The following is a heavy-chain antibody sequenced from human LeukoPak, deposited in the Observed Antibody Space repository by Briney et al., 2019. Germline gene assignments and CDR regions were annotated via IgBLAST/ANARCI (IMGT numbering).Heavy chain of an antibody. CDR1: GGTFSSYA. V-gene: IGHV1-18*01. CDR2: ISAYNGNT. J-gene: IGHJ1*01. CDR3: ARDVHALGEYFQH. Sequence: ASVKVSCKASGGTFSSYAISWVRQAPGQGLEWMGWISAYNGNTNNAQKLQGRVTMTTDTSTSTAYMELRSLRSDDTAVYYCARDVHALGEYFQHWGQGTLVTVSS. D-gene: IGHD3-10*01.